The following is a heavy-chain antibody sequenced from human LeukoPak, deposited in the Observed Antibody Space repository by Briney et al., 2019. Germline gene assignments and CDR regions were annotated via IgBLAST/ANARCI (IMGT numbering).Heavy chain of an antibody. D-gene: IGHD6-13*01. V-gene: IGHV4-59*12. Sequence: PSETLSLTCTVSGGSISSYYWSWIRQPPGKGLEWIGYIYYSGSTNYNPSLKSRVTISVDRSKNQFSLKLSSVTAADTAVYYCARGARIAAAGRGYYYFGMDVWGQGTTVTVSS. J-gene: IGHJ6*02. CDR1: GGSISSYY. CDR3: ARGARIAAAGRGYYYFGMDV. CDR2: IYYSGST.